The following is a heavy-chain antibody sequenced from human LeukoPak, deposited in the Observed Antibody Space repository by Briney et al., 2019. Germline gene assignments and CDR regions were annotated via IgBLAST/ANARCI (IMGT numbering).Heavy chain of an antibody. CDR1: GGSISNYY. D-gene: IGHD3-3*01. Sequence: SETLSLTCTVSGGSISNYYWSWIRQPPGKGLEWIGYIYYSGSTNYNPSLKSRVTISVDTSKNQFSLKLSSVTAADTAVYYCARATTGGRGDYDFWSGYLFPHLSSPTYSSPGFDYWGQGTLVTVSS. CDR3: ARATTGGRGDYDFWSGYLFPHLSSPTYSSPGFDY. CDR2: IYYSGST. V-gene: IGHV4-59*01. J-gene: IGHJ4*02.